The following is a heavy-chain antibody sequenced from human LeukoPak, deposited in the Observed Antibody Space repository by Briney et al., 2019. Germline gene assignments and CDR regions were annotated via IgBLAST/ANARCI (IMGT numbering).Heavy chain of an antibody. V-gene: IGHV1-2*02. CDR1: GYTFTGYV. Sequence: ASVKVSCKASGYTFTGYVIHWVRQAPGQGLEWMGWINPNSGGTNYAQKFQGRVTMTRDTSISTAYMELSRLRSDDTAVYYCASCLAVAGNYGMDVWGGRTTVTVSS. CDR3: ASCLAVAGNYGMDV. D-gene: IGHD6-19*01. J-gene: IGHJ6*04. CDR2: INPNSGGT.